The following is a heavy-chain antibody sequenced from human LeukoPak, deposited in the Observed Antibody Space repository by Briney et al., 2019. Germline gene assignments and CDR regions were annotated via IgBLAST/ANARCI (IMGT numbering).Heavy chain of an antibody. V-gene: IGHV4-59*08. CDR2: IYYSGST. Sequence: SSETLSLTCTVSGGSISSYYWSWIRQPPGKGLEWIGYIYYSGSTNYNPSLKSRVTISVDTSKNQFSLKLSSVTAADTAVYYCAIHQWRTSSSWALDYWGQGTLVTVSS. J-gene: IGHJ4*02. CDR3: AIHQWRTSSSWALDY. CDR1: GGSISSYY. D-gene: IGHD6-13*01.